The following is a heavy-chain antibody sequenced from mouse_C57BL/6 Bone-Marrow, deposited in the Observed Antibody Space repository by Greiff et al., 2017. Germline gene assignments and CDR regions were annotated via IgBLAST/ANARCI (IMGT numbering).Heavy chain of an antibody. D-gene: IGHD2-2*01. Sequence: EVQVVESVAELVRPGASVKLSCTASGFNIKNTYMHWVKQRPEQGLEWIGRIDPANGNTKYAPKFQGKGTITADTSSNTAYLQLSSLTSEDTAIYYCARDSSTMVTTRAMDYWGQGTSVTVSS. J-gene: IGHJ4*01. V-gene: IGHV14-3*01. CDR1: GFNIKNTY. CDR2: IDPANGNT. CDR3: ARDSSTMVTTRAMDY.